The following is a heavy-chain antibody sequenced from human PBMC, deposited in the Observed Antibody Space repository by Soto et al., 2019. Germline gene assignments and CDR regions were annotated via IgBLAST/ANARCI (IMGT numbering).Heavy chain of an antibody. CDR3: ARIGGHWNYVGPNFES. Sequence: SATLSLTCTVSGGSISSSSYYWGWIRQPPGKGLEWIGSIYYSGRTYYNPSLKSRVTISVETAKNQFSLKLSSVTAADTAVYYGARIGGHWNYVGPNFESWGQRTLDTVSS. CDR1: GGSISSSSYY. V-gene: IGHV4-39*01. J-gene: IGHJ4*02. D-gene: IGHD1-7*01. CDR2: IYYSGRT.